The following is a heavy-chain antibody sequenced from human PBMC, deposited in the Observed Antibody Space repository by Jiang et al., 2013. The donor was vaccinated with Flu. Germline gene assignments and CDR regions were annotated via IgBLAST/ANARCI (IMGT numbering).Heavy chain of an antibody. V-gene: IGHV4-59*08. CDR3: ARTPGYSYGFRTPNYFDY. D-gene: IGHD5-18*01. CDR2: IYYSGST. Sequence: SLTCTVSGGSISSYYWSWIRQPPGKGLEWIGYIYYSGSTNYNPSLKSRVTISVDTSKNQFSLKLSSVTAADTAVYYCARTPGYSYGFRTPNYFDYWGQGTLVTVSS. CDR1: GGSISSYY. J-gene: IGHJ4*02.